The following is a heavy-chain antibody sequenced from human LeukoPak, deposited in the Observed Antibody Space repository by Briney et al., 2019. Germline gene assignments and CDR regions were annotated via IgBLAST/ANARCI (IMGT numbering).Heavy chain of an antibody. J-gene: IGHJ4*02. CDR2: IIPIFGTA. V-gene: IGHV1-69*05. Sequence: GASVKVSCKASGGTFSSYAISWVRQAPGQGLEWMGRIIPIFGTANYAQKFQGRVTITTDESTSTAYMELSSLRSEDTAVYYCARSRITMVRGVIIQFDYWGQGTLVTVSS. CDR1: GGTFSSYA. D-gene: IGHD3-10*01. CDR3: ARSRITMVRGVIIQFDY.